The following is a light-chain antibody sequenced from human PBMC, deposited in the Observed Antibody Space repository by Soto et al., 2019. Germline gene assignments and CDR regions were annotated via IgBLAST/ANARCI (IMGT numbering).Light chain of an antibody. CDR2: DVS. CDR3: SSYTTSTTGV. V-gene: IGLV2-14*01. Sequence: QSALTQPASVSGSPGQSITISCTGTSSDVGAYNYVSWFQQHPGKAPRLIIYDVSNWPSGVSNRFSGSKSGNTASLTISGLQAEDEADYYCSSYTTSTTGVFGGGTKLTVL. J-gene: IGLJ3*02. CDR1: SSDVGAYNY.